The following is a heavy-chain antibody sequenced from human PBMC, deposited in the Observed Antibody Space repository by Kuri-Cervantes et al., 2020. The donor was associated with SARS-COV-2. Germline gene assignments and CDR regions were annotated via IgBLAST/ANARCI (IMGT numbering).Heavy chain of an antibody. CDR2: ISWNTAGI. D-gene: IGHD6-19*01. CDR1: GFTFSSYS. J-gene: IGHJ3*01. V-gene: IGHV3-9*01. CDR3: AKGNQWLVRSGRGDAFDF. Sequence: SLKISCAASGFTFSSYSMNWVRQAPGKGLEWVSGISWNTAGIAYADAVKGRFTISRDNAKNSLHLQMNGLRPEDTALYFCAKGNQWLVRSGRGDAFDFWGQGTMVTVSS.